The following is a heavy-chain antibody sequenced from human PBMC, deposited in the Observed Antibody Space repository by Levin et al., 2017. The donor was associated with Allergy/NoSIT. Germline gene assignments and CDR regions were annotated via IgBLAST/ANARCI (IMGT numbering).Heavy chain of an antibody. V-gene: IGHV3-7*03. D-gene: IGHD3-3*01. CDR2: IKQDGTER. CDR1: GFNFRAYR. J-gene: IGHJ4*02. CDR3: ARVRTGGFWSGYPDF. Sequence: LSLTCAASGFNFRAYRMSWVRQAPGKGLEWVADIKQDGTERFYVASVKGRFTISRDNARDSLHLDMNDLKAEDTALYYCARVRTGGFWSGYPDFWGPGTPVTVSS.